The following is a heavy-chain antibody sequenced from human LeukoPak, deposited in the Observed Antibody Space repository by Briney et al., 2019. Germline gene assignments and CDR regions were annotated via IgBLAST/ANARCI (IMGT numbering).Heavy chain of an antibody. Sequence: SETLSLTCTVSGGSISSYYWSWIRQPPGKGLEWIGYIYYSGSTNYNPSLKSRVTISVDTSKNQFSLKLSSVTAADTAVYYCARDIGYYYGSGGNWFGPWGQGTLVTVSS. D-gene: IGHD3-10*01. V-gene: IGHV4-59*01. CDR1: GGSISSYY. J-gene: IGHJ5*02. CDR3: ARDIGYYYGSGGNWFGP. CDR2: IYYSGST.